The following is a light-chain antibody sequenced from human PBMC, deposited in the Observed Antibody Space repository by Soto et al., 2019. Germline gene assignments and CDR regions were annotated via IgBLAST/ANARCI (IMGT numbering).Light chain of an antibody. CDR3: QHYGGPFT. CDR2: AAY. CDR1: QSVSSSY. V-gene: IGKV3-20*01. Sequence: EIVLTQAPGTLSLSPGESATLSCRASQSVSSSYLAWYQRKPGRAPRLLISAAYSRASGIPGRFSGSGSGTDFTLTIRRLEPEDFAVYYCQHYGGPFTFGPGTKVDIK. J-gene: IGKJ3*01.